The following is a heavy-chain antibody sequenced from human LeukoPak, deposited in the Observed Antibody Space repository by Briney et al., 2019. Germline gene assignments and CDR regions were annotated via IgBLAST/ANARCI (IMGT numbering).Heavy chain of an antibody. CDR1: GGSIRSGSYK. D-gene: IGHD3-3*01. J-gene: IGHJ6*03. V-gene: IGHV4-61*02. CDR2: IYTSGST. CDR3: AREGLRDFGVVITYYYYYYMDV. Sequence: PSQTLSLTCTVSGGSIRSGSYKWSWIRQPAGKGLEWIGRIYTSGSTNYNPSLKSRVTISVDTSKNQFSLKLSSVTAADTAVYYCAREGLRDFGVVITYYYYYYMDVWGKGTTVTVSS.